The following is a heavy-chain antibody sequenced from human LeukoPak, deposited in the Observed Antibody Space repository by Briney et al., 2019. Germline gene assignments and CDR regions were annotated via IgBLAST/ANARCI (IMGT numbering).Heavy chain of an antibody. V-gene: IGHV3-23*01. Sequence: PAGSLRLSCAASGFTFTSYSMAWVRHAPGKGLDWVSLINGRGTNTYYADSVRGRFTISRDNSKNTVYLQMNGLRAEDTAVYYCAKESSSCGAGCYSLLDHWGQGTLVTVSS. D-gene: IGHD2-21*02. J-gene: IGHJ4*02. CDR1: GFTFTSYS. CDR3: AKESSSCGAGCYSLLDH. CDR2: INGRGTNT.